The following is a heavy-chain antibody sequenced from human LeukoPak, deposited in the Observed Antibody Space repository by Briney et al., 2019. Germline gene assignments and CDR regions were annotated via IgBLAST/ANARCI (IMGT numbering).Heavy chain of an antibody. CDR2: IYYSGST. CDR1: GGSISSHY. D-gene: IGHD1-26*01. CDR3: AIGSYFRPSDY. V-gene: IGHV4-59*11. J-gene: IGHJ4*02. Sequence: SETLSLTCTVSGGSISSHYWSWIRQPPGKGLEWIGYIYYSGSTNYNPSLKSRVTISVDTSKNQFSLKLSSVTAADTAVYCCAIGSYFRPSDYWGQGTLVTVSS.